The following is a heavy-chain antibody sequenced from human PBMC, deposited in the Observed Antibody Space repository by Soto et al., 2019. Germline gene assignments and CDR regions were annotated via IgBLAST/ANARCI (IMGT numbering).Heavy chain of an antibody. D-gene: IGHD3-22*01. J-gene: IGHJ5*02. CDR3: ARDSSGYYWFDP. CDR2: IYHSGTT. Sequence: SETLSLTCAVSGFSISSGYFWGWIRQPPGKGPEWLGSIYHSGTTYYNPSVKGRVTISLDTSKNQFSLKMSSVTAADTAVYYCARDSSGYYWFDPWGKGTLVTVSS. V-gene: IGHV4-38-2*02. CDR1: GFSISSGYF.